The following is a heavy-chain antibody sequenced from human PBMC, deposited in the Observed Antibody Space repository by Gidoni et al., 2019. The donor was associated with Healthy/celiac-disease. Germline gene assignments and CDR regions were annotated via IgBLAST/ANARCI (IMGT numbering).Heavy chain of an antibody. V-gene: IGHV3-23*01. J-gene: IGHJ4*02. D-gene: IGHD1-26*01. Sequence: EVQLLESGGCLVQPGGSLRLSCAASGFTFSSYAMRWVRQAPGKGLEWVSASSGSGGRTYYADSVKGGFTISRDNSKNTLYLQMNSLRAEDTAVYYCATSGGVGATSDYWGQGTLVTVSS. CDR2: SSGSGGRT. CDR1: GFTFSSYA. CDR3: ATSGGVGATSDY.